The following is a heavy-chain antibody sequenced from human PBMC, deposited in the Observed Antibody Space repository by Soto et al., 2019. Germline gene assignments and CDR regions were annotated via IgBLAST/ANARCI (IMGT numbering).Heavy chain of an antibody. D-gene: IGHD2-2*01. Sequence: EVQLVESGGGLVKPGGSLRLSCAASGFTFSSYSMNWVRQAPGKGLEWVSSISSSSSYIYYADSVKGRFTISRDNDKNSLYLQVNSLRAEDTAVYYCARDNVVVVPAAMVWYYYYMDVWGKGTTVSVSS. CDR2: ISSSSSYI. CDR1: GFTFSSYS. V-gene: IGHV3-21*01. CDR3: ARDNVVVVPAAMVWYYYYMDV. J-gene: IGHJ6*03.